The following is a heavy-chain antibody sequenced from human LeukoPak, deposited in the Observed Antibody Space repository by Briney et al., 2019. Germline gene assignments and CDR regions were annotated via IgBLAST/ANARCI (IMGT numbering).Heavy chain of an antibody. J-gene: IGHJ4*02. Sequence: GGSLGPSVAAPEFTLSSNPMTGFPRAQGKGWNWVSAISGSGGSTYYADSVKGRFTISRDNSKNTLYLQMNSLRAEDTAVYYCAKAVRGIGSLDYWGQGTLVTVSS. CDR1: EFTLSSNP. CDR3: AKAVRGIGSLDY. V-gene: IGHV3-23*01. D-gene: IGHD3-10*01. CDR2: ISGSGGST.